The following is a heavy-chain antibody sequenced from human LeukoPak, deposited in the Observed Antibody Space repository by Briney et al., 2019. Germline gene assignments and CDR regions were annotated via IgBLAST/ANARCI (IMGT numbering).Heavy chain of an antibody. CDR3: ARELYDFWSGSPQNYYLDY. J-gene: IGHJ4*02. V-gene: IGHV1-69*05. CDR1: GGTFSSYA. CDR2: IIPIFGTA. Sequence: SVKVSCKASGGTFSSYAISWVRQAPGQGLEWMGRIIPIFGTANYAQKFQGRVTITTDESTSTAYMELSSLRSEDTAVYYCARELYDFWSGSPQNYYLDYWGQGSLVTVSS. D-gene: IGHD3-3*01.